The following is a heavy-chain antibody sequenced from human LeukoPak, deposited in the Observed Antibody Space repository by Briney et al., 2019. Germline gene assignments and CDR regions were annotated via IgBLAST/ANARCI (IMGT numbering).Heavy chain of an antibody. CDR1: GFTFSSYS. J-gene: IGHJ4*02. V-gene: IGHV3-48*04. CDR2: ISSSSSTM. CDR3: AGALKWLAHDY. Sequence: GGSLRLSCAASGFTFSSYSMNWVRQAPGKGLEWVSYISSSSSTMYYADSVKGRFTISRDNAKNSLYLQMNSLRAEDTAVYYCAGALKWLAHDYWGQGTLVTVSS. D-gene: IGHD6-19*01.